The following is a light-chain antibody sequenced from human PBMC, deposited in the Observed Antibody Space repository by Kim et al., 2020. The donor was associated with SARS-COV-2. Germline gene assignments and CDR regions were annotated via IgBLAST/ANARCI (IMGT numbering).Light chain of an antibody. CDR3: SSYTRTHTLL. Sequence: QSALTQPASVSGSPGQSITISCTGTTTDHVSWYQQYPGKAPKLMIYDVYKWPSGVSHRFSGSKSDNTASLTISGLQAYDEAAYYCSSYTRTHTLLFGGGTKVTVL. CDR1: TTDH. J-gene: IGLJ2*01. CDR2: DVY. V-gene: IGLV2-14*02.